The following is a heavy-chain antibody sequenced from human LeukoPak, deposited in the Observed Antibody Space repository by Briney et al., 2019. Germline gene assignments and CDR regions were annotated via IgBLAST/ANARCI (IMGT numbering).Heavy chain of an antibody. CDR3: ARVIVSYRYDANWFDP. V-gene: IGHV4-31*03. CDR2: IYYSGNS. J-gene: IGHJ5*02. CDR1: GGSISGDGQY. D-gene: IGHD2-8*01. Sequence: PSETLSLTCTVSGGSISGDGQYWSWIRQHPGKGLEWIGYIYYSGNSYYNPSLKSRVTIPADTSENQFSLQLNSVTAADTAVYYCARVIVSYRYDANWFDPWGQGTLVTVSS.